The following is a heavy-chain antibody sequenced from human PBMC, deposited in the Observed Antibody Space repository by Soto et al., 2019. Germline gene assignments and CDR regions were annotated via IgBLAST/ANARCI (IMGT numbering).Heavy chain of an antibody. CDR2: INPNSGGT. J-gene: IGHJ6*02. CDR1: GYTFTGYY. D-gene: IGHD3-3*01. V-gene: IGHV1-2*02. Sequence: ASVKVSCKASGYTFTGYYMHWVRQAPGQGLEWMGWINPNSGGTNYAQKFQGRVTMTRDMSISTAYMELSRLRSDDTAVYYCARNQNQNFGVVSLYYYYGMDVWGQGTTVTVSS. CDR3: ARNQNQNFGVVSLYYYYGMDV.